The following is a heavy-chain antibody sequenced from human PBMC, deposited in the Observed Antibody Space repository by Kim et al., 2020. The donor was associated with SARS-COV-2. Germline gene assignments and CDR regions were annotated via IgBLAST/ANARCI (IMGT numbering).Heavy chain of an antibody. Sequence: GGSLRLSCTASGFIFGDFGVSWVRQAPGKGLEWVGFIRSKTLGGTTEYAASVKGRFTISRDDSKSIGYLQMNSLKTEDTAAYYCTRDRDLYDAFDLWGQGTMVTVSS. J-gene: IGHJ3*01. V-gene: IGHV3-49*04. D-gene: IGHD3-10*01. CDR3: TRDRDLYDAFDL. CDR1: GFIFGDFG. CDR2: IRSKTLGGTT.